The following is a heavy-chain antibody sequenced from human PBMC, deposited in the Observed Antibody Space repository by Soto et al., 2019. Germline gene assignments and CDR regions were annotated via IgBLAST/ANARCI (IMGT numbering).Heavy chain of an antibody. J-gene: IGHJ4*02. V-gene: IGHV4-39*01. D-gene: IGHD1-26*01. Sequence: QLQLQESGPGLVKPSETLSLTCTVSGGSISSSSYYWGWIRQPPGKGLEWIGRIYYSGSTYYNPALKSRVTISVDTSKTQFSLKLSSVPAADTAVYYCARTTCSFDYWGQGTLVTVSS. CDR2: IYYSGST. CDR3: ARTTCSFDY. CDR1: GGSISSSSYY.